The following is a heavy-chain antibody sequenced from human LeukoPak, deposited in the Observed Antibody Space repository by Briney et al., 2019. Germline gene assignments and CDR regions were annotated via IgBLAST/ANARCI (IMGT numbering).Heavy chain of an antibody. D-gene: IGHD3-22*01. CDR3: ARSDSTGYPHFDY. V-gene: IGHV1-46*01. J-gene: IGHJ4*02. CDR2: INPSGGST. CDR1: GYTFTSYY. Sequence: ASVKVSCKASGYTFTSYYMHWVRQAPGQGLEWMGIINPSGGSTIYSQKFQGRVTMTRDTSITTAYMELSRLRSDDTAVYYCARSDSTGYPHFDYWGQGTLVTVSS.